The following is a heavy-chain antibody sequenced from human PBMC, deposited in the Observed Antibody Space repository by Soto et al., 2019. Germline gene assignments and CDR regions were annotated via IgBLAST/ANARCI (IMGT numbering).Heavy chain of an antibody. D-gene: IGHD2-2*01. V-gene: IGHV5-51*01. J-gene: IGHJ4*02. Sequence: PGESLKISCKGSGYSFTSYWIGWVRQMPGKGLEWMGIIYPGDSDTRYSPSFQGQVTISADKSISSAYVQWSSLKASDTAMYYCARHRYCSSATCDPFDYWGQGTLVTVSS. CDR2: IYPGDSDT. CDR1: GYSFTSYW. CDR3: ARHRYCSSATCDPFDY.